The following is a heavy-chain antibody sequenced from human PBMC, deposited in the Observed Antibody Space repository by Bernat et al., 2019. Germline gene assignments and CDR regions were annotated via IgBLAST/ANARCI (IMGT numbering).Heavy chain of an antibody. Sequence: QLQLQESGPGLVKPSETLSLSCTVSGGSISSVIYSWGWIRQPPGKGLEWIGSIYYSGSTYYNPSLKSRVTISVDTSNNQFSLKLSSVTAADTAVYYCARRAVRFYYMDVWGKGTTVTASS. V-gene: IGHV4-39*01. CDR1: GGSISSVIYS. CDR2: IYYSGST. CDR3: ARRAVRFYYMDV. J-gene: IGHJ6*03. D-gene: IGHD6-6*01.